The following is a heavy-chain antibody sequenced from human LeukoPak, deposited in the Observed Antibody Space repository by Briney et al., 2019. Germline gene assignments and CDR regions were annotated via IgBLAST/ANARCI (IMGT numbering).Heavy chain of an antibody. CDR1: GFIFDSYG. D-gene: IGHD4-23*01. Sequence: GGSLRLSCAASGFIFDSYGMHWVRQAPGKGLEWVAVISHDGRAQYYADSVKGRFTISRDNSKNILYLQMNSLRAEDTAVYYCARDYGGNAFDYWGQGTLVTVSS. CDR3: ARDYGGNAFDY. CDR2: ISHDGRAQ. V-gene: IGHV3-30*03. J-gene: IGHJ4*02.